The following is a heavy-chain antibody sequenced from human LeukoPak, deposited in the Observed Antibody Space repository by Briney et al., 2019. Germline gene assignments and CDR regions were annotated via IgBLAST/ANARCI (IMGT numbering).Heavy chain of an antibody. V-gene: IGHV3-9*01. CDR1: GFTFDDYA. CDR2: ISWNSGSI. CDR3: AKRAAAGSLDY. Sequence: QPGRSLRLSCAASGFTFDDYAMHWVRQAPGQGLEWVSGISWNSGSIGYADSVKGRFTISRDNAKNSLYLQMNSLRAEDTALYYCAKRAAAGSLDYWGQGTLVTVSS. J-gene: IGHJ4*02. D-gene: IGHD6-13*01.